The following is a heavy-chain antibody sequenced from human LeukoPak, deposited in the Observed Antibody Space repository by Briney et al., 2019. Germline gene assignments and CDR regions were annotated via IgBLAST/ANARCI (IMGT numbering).Heavy chain of an antibody. CDR3: AGEYIDAFDI. D-gene: IGHD5-18*01. CDR1: GGSISSGGYS. CDR2: IYTSGST. Sequence: SETLSLTCAVSGGSISSGGYSWSWIRQPAGKGLEWIGRIYTSGSTNYNPSLKSRVTMSVDTSKNQFSLKLSSVTAADTAVYYCAGEYIDAFDIWGQGTMVTVSS. V-gene: IGHV4-61*02. J-gene: IGHJ3*02.